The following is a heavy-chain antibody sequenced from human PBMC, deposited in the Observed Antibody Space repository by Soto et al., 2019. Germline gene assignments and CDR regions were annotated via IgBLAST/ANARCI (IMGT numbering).Heavy chain of an antibody. CDR2: MNPSNGNA. CDR1: GYTFITYD. J-gene: IGHJ4*02. V-gene: IGHV1-8*01. CDR3: ARRKERSGPHYFDS. D-gene: IGHD6-25*01. Sequence: GASVKVSCKASGYTFITYDIHWVRQATGQGLEGMGWMNPSNGNAGYAQKFQGRVTMTRNTSISKAYMDLSSLRSEDTAVYFCARRKERSGPHYFDSWGQGTLVTVSS.